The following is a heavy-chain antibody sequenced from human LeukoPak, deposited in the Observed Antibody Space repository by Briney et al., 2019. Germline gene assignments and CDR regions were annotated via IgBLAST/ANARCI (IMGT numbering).Heavy chain of an antibody. J-gene: IGHJ4*02. CDR1: GGTFSSYA. CDR3: ARATTGYSSSWYEGYYFDY. CDR2: IIPIFGTA. Sequence: ASVKVSCKASGGTFSSYATSWVRQAPGQGLEWMGGIIPIFGTANYAQKFQGRVTITADESTSTAYMELSSLRSEDTAVYYCARATTGYSSSWYEGYYFDYWGRGTLVTVSS. D-gene: IGHD6-13*01. V-gene: IGHV1-69*13.